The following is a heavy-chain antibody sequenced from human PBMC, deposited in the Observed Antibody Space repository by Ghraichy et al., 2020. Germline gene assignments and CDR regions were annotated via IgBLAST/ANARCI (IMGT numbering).Heavy chain of an antibody. CDR2: IFYSGTT. J-gene: IGHJ2*01. CDR1: GGSISNSYYY. Sequence: SETLSLTCTVSGGSISNSYYYWGWIRQPPGEGLEWIGNIFYSGTTYYNPSLRGRVAVSVDTSKNQFSLKLSSVTAADTAVYYCASLIAASDHWYFHLWGRGTLVTVSS. D-gene: IGHD6-6*01. V-gene: IGHV4-39*07. CDR3: ASLIAASDHWYFHL.